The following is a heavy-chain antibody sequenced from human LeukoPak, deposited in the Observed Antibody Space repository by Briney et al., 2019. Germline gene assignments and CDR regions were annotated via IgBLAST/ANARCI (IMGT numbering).Heavy chain of an antibody. V-gene: IGHV4-4*08. CDR3: ARRNDFDI. J-gene: IGHJ3*02. CDR1: GCSITGYH. CDR2: IYSSGST. Sequence: SETLSLTCTVSGCSITGYHWSWIRQPPGKGLEWIGYIYSSGSTEYRPSLKSRATISADTSKNQFSLKLTSVTAADTAIYYCARRNDFDIWGQGTMVTVSS.